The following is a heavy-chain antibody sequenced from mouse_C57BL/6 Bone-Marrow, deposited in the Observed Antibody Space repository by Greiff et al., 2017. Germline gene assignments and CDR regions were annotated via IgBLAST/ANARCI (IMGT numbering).Heavy chain of an antibody. CDR3: ARGGPYGSSLYYFDY. Sequence: VQLQQSGAELVKPGASVKMSCKASGYTFTTYPIEWMKQNHGKSLEWIGNFHPYNDDTKYNEKFKGKATLTVEKSSSTVYLELSRLTSDDAAVYYCARGGPYGSSLYYFDYWGQGTPLTVSA. J-gene: IGHJ2*01. D-gene: IGHD1-1*01. CDR1: GYTFTTYP. V-gene: IGHV1-47*01. CDR2: FHPYNDDT.